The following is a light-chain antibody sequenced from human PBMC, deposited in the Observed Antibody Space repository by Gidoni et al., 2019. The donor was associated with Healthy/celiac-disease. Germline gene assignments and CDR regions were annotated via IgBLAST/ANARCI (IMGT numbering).Light chain of an antibody. CDR3: QAWDSSTVV. V-gene: IGLV3-1*01. J-gene: IGLJ2*01. CDR2: QDS. Sequence: SYELTQPPSVSVSPGQTASITCSGDKLGDKYACWYQQNPGQSPVLVIYQDSKRPSGIPERFSGSHSGNTATLTIDGTQAMDEADYYCQAWDSSTVVVGGGTKLTVL. CDR1: KLGDKY.